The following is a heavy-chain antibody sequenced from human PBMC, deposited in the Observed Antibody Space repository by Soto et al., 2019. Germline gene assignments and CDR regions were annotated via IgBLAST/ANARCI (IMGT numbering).Heavy chain of an antibody. D-gene: IGHD3-10*01. J-gene: IGHJ3*02. CDR3: ARSLWFGEEADAFDI. CDR2: ISSSSSYI. V-gene: IGHV3-21*01. CDR1: GFTFSSYS. Sequence: EVQLVESGGGLVKPGGSLRLSCAASGFTFSSYSMNWVRQAPGKGLEWVSSISSSSSYIYYADSVKGRFTISRDNAKNSLYLQMNSLRAEDTAVYYCARSLWFGEEADAFDIWGQGTMVTVSS.